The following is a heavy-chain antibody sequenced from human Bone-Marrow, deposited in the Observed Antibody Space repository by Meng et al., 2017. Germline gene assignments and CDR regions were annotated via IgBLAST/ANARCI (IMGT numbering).Heavy chain of an antibody. CDR2: FVNNVDT. J-gene: IGHJ4*02. D-gene: IGHD3-10*01. V-gene: IGHV1-18*01. CDR3: ARGTPGRSYSDY. Sequence: QVPLLQSGPEVKKPGATVRVSCEASGYTFASYGISWLRQAPGQGLEWMGWFVNNVDTYSAQKFQGRVTMTTDTHTSTAFMELRSLRFDDTAVYYCARGTPGRSYSDYWGQGTLVTVSS. CDR1: GYTFASYG.